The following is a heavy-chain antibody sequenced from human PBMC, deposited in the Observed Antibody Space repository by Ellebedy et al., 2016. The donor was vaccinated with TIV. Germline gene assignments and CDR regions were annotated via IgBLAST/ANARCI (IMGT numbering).Heavy chain of an antibody. V-gene: IGHV4-39*07. CDR1: GGSISSSSYY. J-gene: IGHJ4*02. CDR2: IYYSGNT. D-gene: IGHD6-19*01. CDR3: SKAVAGYFDY. Sequence: MPSETLSLTCTVSGGSISSSSYYWGWIRQPPGKGLEWIGSIYYSGNTYYKPSLKSRVTISVDKSKSQFSLKLNSVTAADTAVYYCSKAVAGYFDYWGQGTLVTVSS.